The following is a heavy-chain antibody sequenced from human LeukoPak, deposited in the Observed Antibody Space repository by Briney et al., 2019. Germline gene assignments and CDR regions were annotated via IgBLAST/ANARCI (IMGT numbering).Heavy chain of an antibody. CDR3: ARDGAVDTSMFTSFDY. CDR1: GFTFSTYA. V-gene: IGHV3-30*04. Sequence: GGSLRLYCAAYGFTFSTYAIHWVRQAPGKGLEWGAVISYDGSNEYYADSVKGRFTISRDNSKNTLYLQMNRLRGEATAVYYCARDGAVDTSMFTSFDYWGQGTLVTVSS. CDR2: ISYDGSNE. J-gene: IGHJ4*02. D-gene: IGHD5-18*01.